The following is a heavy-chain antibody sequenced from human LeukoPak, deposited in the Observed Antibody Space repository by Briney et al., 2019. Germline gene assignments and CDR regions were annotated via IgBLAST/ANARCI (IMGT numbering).Heavy chain of an antibody. CDR1: GGSISSSSYY. V-gene: IGHV4-39*07. J-gene: IGHJ4*02. CDR3: AREGSWYEDPFGPTSDY. D-gene: IGHD6-13*01. CDR2: IYHSGYT. Sequence: SETLSLTCTVSGGSISSSSYYWGWIRQPPGKGLEWIGSIYHSGYTYYNPTLKSRVTISVDTSKNQFSLKMRSVTAADTAVYYCAREGSWYEDPFGPTSDYWGQGTLVTVSS.